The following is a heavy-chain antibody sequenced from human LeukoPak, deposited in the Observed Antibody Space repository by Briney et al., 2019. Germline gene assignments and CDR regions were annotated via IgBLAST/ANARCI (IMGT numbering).Heavy chain of an antibody. Sequence: PSETLSLTCTVSGGSISSYYWSWIRQPPGKGLEWIGYVYYSGSTNHNPSLKSRVTISVDTSKSQFSLKLSSVTAADTAVYYCARQAVVTPYNWFDPWGQGTLVTVSS. J-gene: IGHJ5*02. CDR3: ARQAVVTPYNWFDP. CDR1: GGSISSYY. V-gene: IGHV4-59*08. D-gene: IGHD4-23*01. CDR2: VYYSGST.